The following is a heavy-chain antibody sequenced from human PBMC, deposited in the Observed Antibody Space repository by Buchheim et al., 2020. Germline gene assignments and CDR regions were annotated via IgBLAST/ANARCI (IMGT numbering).Heavy chain of an antibody. CDR3: AKVHYDFLNGYYRSYGMDV. V-gene: IGHV3-30*18. CDR2: MSFDGSNK. D-gene: IGHD3-3*01. Sequence: QVQLVESGGGVVQPGRSLRLSCAASGFTFSSYGMHWVRQAPGKGLEWVAVMSFDGSNKYYADSVKGRLTIYRDNSKNTRNLQMNSLRAEDTAVYFCAKVHYDFLNGYYRSYGMDVWGQGTT. CDR1: GFTFSSYG. J-gene: IGHJ6*02.